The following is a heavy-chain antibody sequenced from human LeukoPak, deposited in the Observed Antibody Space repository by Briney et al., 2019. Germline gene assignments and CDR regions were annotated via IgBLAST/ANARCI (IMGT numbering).Heavy chain of an antibody. CDR3: ARGAPLRLGELSLGQYDY. J-gene: IGHJ4*02. CDR2: ISAYNGNT. D-gene: IGHD3-16*02. V-gene: IGHV1-18*04. CDR1: GYTFTSYG. Sequence: ASVKVSCKASGYTFTSYGISWVRQAPGQGLEWMGWISAYNGNTNYAQKLQGRVTTTTDTSTSTAYMELRSLRSDDTAVYYCARGAPLRLGELSLGQYDYWGQGTLVTVSS.